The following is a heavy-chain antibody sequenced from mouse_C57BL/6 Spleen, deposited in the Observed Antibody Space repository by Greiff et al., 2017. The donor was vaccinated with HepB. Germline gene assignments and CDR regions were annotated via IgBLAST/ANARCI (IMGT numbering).Heavy chain of an antibody. CDR1: GFTFSDYG. CDR3: ARQGYYGSSYVGYFDV. J-gene: IGHJ1*03. CDR2: ISSGSSTI. Sequence: DVQLVESGGGLVKPGGSLKLSCAASGFTFSDYGMHWVRQAPEKGLEWVAYISSGSSTIYYADTVKGRFTISRDNAKNTLFLQMTSLRSEDTAMYYCARQGYYGSSYVGYFDVWGTGTTVTVSS. D-gene: IGHD1-1*01. V-gene: IGHV5-17*01.